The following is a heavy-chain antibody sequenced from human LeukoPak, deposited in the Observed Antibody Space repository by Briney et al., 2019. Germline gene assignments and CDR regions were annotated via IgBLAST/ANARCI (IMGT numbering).Heavy chain of an antibody. CDR2: INPNSGGT. D-gene: IGHD5-18*01. CDR1: GYTFTGYY. CDR3: AVHGRIRTFPFDI. J-gene: IGHJ3*02. Sequence: ASVKVSCKASGYTFTGYYMHWVRQAPGQALEWMGWINPNSGGTNYAQKFQGRVTMTRDTSISTAYMELSRLRSDDTAVYYCAVHGRIRTFPFDIWGQGTMVTVSS. V-gene: IGHV1-2*02.